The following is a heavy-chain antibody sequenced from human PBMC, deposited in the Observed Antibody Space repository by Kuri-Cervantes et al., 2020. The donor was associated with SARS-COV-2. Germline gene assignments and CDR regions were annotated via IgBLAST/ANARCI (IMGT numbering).Heavy chain of an antibody. J-gene: IGHJ4*02. CDR3: ARHSSLVGDLDY. D-gene: IGHD3-16*01. CDR1: GGSISSYY. CDR2: IYYSGST. V-gene: IGHV4-59*08. Sequence: LRPPCTVSGGSISSYYWSWIRQPPGKGLEWIGYIYYSGSTNYNPSLKSRVTISVDTSKNQFSLKLSSVTAADTAVYYCARHSSLVGDLDYWGQGTLVTVSS.